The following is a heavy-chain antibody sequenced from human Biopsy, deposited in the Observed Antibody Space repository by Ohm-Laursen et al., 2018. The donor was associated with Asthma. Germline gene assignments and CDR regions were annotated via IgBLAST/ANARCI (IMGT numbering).Heavy chain of an antibody. CDR3: AKVRSDWVITESFDY. CDR1: GFKFVEYT. D-gene: IGHD3-22*01. Sequence: SLRLSCAASGFKFVEYTMHWVRQAPGKGLEWVSGISWNSATIGYADSVEGRFTTSRDNAKNSVFLHMDSLRPEDTAFYYCAKVRSDWVITESFDYWGQGVLVTVSS. V-gene: IGHV3-9*01. CDR2: ISWNSATI. J-gene: IGHJ4*02.